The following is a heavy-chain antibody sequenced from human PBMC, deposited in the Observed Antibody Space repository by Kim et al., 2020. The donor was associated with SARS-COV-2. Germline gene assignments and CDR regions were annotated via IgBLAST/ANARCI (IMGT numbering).Heavy chain of an antibody. CDR3: VRVGIRGWMATNYFDH. J-gene: IGHJ4*01. D-gene: IGHD5-12*01. CDR1: GFTFRSYA. CDR2: IYAAGSGS. V-gene: IGHV3-23*03. Sequence: GGSLRLSCVSSGFTFRSYAMGWVRQAPGKGLEWVSLIYAAGSGSFYADSVRGRFAISRDDSTSTVSLQMNGLRADDTAAYYCVRVGIRGWMATNYFDHWG.